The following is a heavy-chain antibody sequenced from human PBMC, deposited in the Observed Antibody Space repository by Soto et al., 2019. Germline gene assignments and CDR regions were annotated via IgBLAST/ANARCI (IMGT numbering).Heavy chain of an antibody. CDR2: ISAYNGNT. CDR1: GYTFTSYG. D-gene: IGHD2-15*01. V-gene: IGHV1-18*01. CDR3: ATRLDDYCSGGSCYRNFDY. Sequence: GASVKVSCKASGYTFTSYGISWVRQAPGQGLEWMGWISAYNGNTNYAQKLQGRVTMTTDTSTSTAYMELRSLRSDDTAVYYCATRLDDYCSGGSCYRNFDYWGQGTLVTVSS. J-gene: IGHJ4*02.